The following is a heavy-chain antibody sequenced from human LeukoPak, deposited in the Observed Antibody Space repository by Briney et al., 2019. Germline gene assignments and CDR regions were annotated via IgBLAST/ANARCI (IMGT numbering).Heavy chain of an antibody. CDR2: INYSGST. CDR3: ARSSKYYYDSSGYSSMGPYDY. Sequence: PSETLSLTCAVYGGSFSDYYWSWIRQPPGKGLEWIGEINYSGSTNYNPSLKSRVTISVDTSKNQFSLKLSSVTAADTAVYYCARSSKYYYDSSGYSSMGPYDYWGQGNLVTVSS. D-gene: IGHD3-22*01. CDR1: GGSFSDYY. V-gene: IGHV4-34*01. J-gene: IGHJ4*02.